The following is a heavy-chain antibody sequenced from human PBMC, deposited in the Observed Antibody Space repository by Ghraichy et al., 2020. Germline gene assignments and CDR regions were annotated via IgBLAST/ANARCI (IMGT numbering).Heavy chain of an antibody. CDR2: IYYSGST. J-gene: IGHJ3*02. D-gene: IGHD2-2*01. Sequence: TLSLTCTVSGGSISSGGYYWSWIRQHPGKGLEWIGYIYYSGSTYYNPSLKSRVTISVDTSKNQFSLKLSSVTAADTAVYYCARGIGTSSDAFDIWGQGTMVTVSS. CDR3: ARGIGTSSDAFDI. V-gene: IGHV4-31*03. CDR1: GGSISSGGYY.